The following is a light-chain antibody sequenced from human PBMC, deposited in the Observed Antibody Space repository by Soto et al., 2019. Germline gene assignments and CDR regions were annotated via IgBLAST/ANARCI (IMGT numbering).Light chain of an antibody. V-gene: IGKV1-39*01. CDR3: QQSYNTPLT. J-gene: IGKJ4*01. CDR2: VTS. CDR1: QSISSY. Sequence: DIHMTQSPSSLSASLGDRVTITFRASQSISSYLNWYQQKPGKAPKLLISVTSTLQSGVPSRFSGSASGTAFTLIISSLQPEDFATYYCQQSYNTPLTFGGGTKVDIK.